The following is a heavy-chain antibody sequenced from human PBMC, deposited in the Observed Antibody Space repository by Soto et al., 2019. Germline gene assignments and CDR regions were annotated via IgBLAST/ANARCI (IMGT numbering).Heavy chain of an antibody. Sequence: QVQLVQSGAEVKKPGASVKVSCKASGYTFTSYDINWVRQATGQGLEWMGWMNPNSGNTGYAQKFQGRVTMTRNTSISTAYMELSSLRSEDTAVYYCASVTIFGASPQDYYYYYYMDVWGKGTTVTVSS. CDR2: MNPNSGNT. J-gene: IGHJ6*03. V-gene: IGHV1-8*01. D-gene: IGHD3-3*01. CDR1: GYTFTSYD. CDR3: ASVTIFGASPQDYYYYYYMDV.